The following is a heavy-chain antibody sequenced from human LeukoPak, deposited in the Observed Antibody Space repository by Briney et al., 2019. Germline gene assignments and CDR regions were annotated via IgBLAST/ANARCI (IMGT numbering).Heavy chain of an antibody. J-gene: IGHJ4*02. CDR3: ARVIEWSPTLFDY. D-gene: IGHD3-3*01. Sequence: ASVKVSCKASGYTFTGYYMHWVRQAPGQGLEWMGWINPNSGGTNYAQKFQGRVTMTRDTSISTAYMGLSRLRSDDTAVYYCARVIEWSPTLFDYWGQGTLVTVSS. V-gene: IGHV1-2*02. CDR1: GYTFTGYY. CDR2: INPNSGGT.